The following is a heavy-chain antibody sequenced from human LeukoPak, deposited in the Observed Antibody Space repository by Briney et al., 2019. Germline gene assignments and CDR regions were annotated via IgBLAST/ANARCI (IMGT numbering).Heavy chain of an antibody. CDR1: GFTFSSYS. J-gene: IGHJ4*02. D-gene: IGHD6-19*01. CDR3: AKDHGTAVAGFYY. CDR2: ITGTGGST. V-gene: IGHV3-23*01. Sequence: GGSLRLSCAASGFTFSSYSMNWVRQPPGKGLEWVSGITGTGGSTYYADSVKGRFIVSRDTSKNTLYLQMNSLRAEDTAIYYCAKDHGTAVAGFYYWGQGTLVTVSS.